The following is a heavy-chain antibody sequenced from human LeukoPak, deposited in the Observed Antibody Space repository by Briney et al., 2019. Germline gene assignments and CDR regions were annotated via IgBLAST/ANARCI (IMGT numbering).Heavy chain of an antibody. CDR1: GFTFSDYY. Sequence: GGSLRLSCAASGFTFSDYYMSWIRQAPGKGLEWVSYISSSGSTIYYADSVKGRFTISRDNAKNSLYLQMNSLRAEDTAVYYCARDYYGSGSYYTNFDYWGQGTLVTVSS. J-gene: IGHJ4*02. CDR3: ARDYYGSGSYYTNFDY. V-gene: IGHV3-11*01. CDR2: ISSSGSTI. D-gene: IGHD3-10*01.